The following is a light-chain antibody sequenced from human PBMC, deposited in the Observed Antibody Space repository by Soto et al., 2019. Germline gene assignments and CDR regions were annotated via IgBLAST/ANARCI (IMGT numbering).Light chain of an antibody. CDR1: QTISSS. J-gene: IGKJ2*01. V-gene: IGKV1-5*03. Sequence: DIQLTQFPSTLSASIGDRVTITCRVSQTISSSLAWYQQKPGKAPKLLIYKASNLETGVPSRFSGSGSGTEFALTISSLQPDDFATYYCQQYIRYSPYTFGQGTRLEIK. CDR3: QQYIRYSPYT. CDR2: KAS.